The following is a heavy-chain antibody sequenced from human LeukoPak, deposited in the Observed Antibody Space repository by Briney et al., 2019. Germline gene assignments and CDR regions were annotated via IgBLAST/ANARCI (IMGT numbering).Heavy chain of an antibody. J-gene: IGHJ4*02. V-gene: IGHV1-2*02. CDR2: INPNSGGT. D-gene: IGHD6-13*01. CDR3: AGIAAADLPDY. CDR1: GYTFTCYY. Sequence: ASVKLSCKASGYTFTCYYMHWIRQPPAQGLGRMGWINPNSGGTNNAQTFQGRVTMTRDTSISTAYMELSRLRSDDTAVYYCAGIAAADLPDYLRQGTMV.